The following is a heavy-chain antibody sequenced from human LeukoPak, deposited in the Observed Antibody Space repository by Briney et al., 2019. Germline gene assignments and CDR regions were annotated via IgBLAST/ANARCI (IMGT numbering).Heavy chain of an antibody. J-gene: IGHJ6*02. V-gene: IGHV3-33*01. CDR1: GFTFSSCG. CDR2: IWYDGSNK. D-gene: IGHD6-19*01. Sequence: GGSLRLSCAASGFTFSSCGMHWVRQAPGKGLEWVAVIWYDGSNKYYADSVKGRFTISRDNSKNTLYLQMNSLRAEDTAVYYCARDQEQWLVQGYYYGMDVWGQGTTVTVSS. CDR3: ARDQEQWLVQGYYYGMDV.